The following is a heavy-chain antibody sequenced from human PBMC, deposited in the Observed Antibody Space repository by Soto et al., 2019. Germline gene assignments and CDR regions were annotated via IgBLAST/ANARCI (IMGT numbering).Heavy chain of an antibody. CDR3: TTAFLTGYRRSP. D-gene: IGHD3-9*01. CDR2: IKSKTDGGTT. Sequence: GGSLRLSCAASGFTFSNAWMSWVRQAPGKGLEWVGRIKSKTDGGTTDYAEPVKGRFTISRDDSKNTLYLQMNSLKTEDTAVYYCTTAFLTGYRRSPWGQGTLVTVSS. J-gene: IGHJ5*02. CDR1: GFTFSNAW. V-gene: IGHV3-15*01.